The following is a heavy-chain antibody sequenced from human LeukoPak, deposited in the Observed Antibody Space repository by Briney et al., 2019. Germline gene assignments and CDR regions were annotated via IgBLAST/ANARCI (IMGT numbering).Heavy chain of an antibody. CDR1: GFTFSSYG. CDR3: AKGTTYYYDSSGYYLSAFDI. V-gene: IGHV3-23*01. Sequence: PGGSLRLSCAASGFTFSSYGMHWVRQAPGKGLEWVSAISGSGGSTYYADSVKGRFTISRDNSKNTLYLQMNSLRAEDTAVYYCAKGTTYYYDSSGYYLSAFDIWGQGTMVTVSS. J-gene: IGHJ3*02. CDR2: ISGSGGST. D-gene: IGHD3-22*01.